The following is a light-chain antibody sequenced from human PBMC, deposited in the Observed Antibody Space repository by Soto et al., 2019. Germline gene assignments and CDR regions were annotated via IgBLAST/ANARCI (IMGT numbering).Light chain of an antibody. J-gene: IGKJ5*01. CDR3: QQYNNWPPIT. CDR2: GAS. V-gene: IGKV3-15*01. Sequence: EIVLTQSPATLSLSPGERSTFSCRASQSVRSNLAWYQQKPGQAPRLLIYGASTRATGIPARFSGSGSGTEFTLTISSLQSEDFAVYYCQQYNNWPPITFGQGTRLEIK. CDR1: QSVRSN.